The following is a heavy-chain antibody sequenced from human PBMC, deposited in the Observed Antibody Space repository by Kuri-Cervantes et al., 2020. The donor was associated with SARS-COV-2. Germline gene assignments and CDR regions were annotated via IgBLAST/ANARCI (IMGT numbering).Heavy chain of an antibody. Sequence: GGSLRLSCKGSGYSFTSYWISWVRQMPGKGLEWMGRIDPSDSYTNYSPSFQGHVTISADKSISTAYLQWSSLKASDTAMYYCARRLEPTYYYDSSGYYDVFNYYGMGVWGQGTTVTVSS. CDR1: GYSFTSYW. CDR3: ARRLEPTYYYDSSGYYDVFNYYGMGV. D-gene: IGHD3-22*01. V-gene: IGHV5-10-1*01. CDR2: IDPSDSYT. J-gene: IGHJ6*02.